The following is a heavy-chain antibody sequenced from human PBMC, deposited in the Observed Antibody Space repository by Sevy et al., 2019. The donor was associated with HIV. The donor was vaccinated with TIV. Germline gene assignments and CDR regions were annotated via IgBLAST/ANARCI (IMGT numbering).Heavy chain of an antibody. J-gene: IGHJ6*02. Sequence: GESLKISCAASGFTFSDYYMSWIRQAPGKGLEWVSYISSSGSTIYYADSVKGRFTISRDTAKNSLYLQMNSLRAEDTAVYYCARGLRFGEYYYGMDVWGQGTTVTVSS. CDR1: GFTFSDYY. V-gene: IGHV3-11*01. CDR3: ARGLRFGEYYYGMDV. D-gene: IGHD3-10*01. CDR2: ISSSGSTI.